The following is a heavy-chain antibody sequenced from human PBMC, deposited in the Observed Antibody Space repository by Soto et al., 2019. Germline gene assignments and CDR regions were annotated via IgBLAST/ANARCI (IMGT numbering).Heavy chain of an antibody. CDR2: IYYTGNT. CDR1: GGSISSSSYY. Sequence: SETLSLTCAVPGGSISSSSYYWGWIRQPPGKGLEWVGSIYYTGNTYYTPSLQSRVAISVDTSKNQFSLKLNSVTAADTAVYYCARRTVNIRTFYSGLKTHCFDYWGQGALVTVSS. D-gene: IGHD6-19*01. J-gene: IGHJ4*02. V-gene: IGHV4-39*01. CDR3: ARRTVNIRTFYSGLKTHCFDY.